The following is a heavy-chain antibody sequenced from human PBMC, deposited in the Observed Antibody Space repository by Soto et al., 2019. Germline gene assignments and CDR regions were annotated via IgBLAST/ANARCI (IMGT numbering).Heavy chain of an antibody. D-gene: IGHD3-3*01. CDR1: GGSISSYY. Sequence: QVQLQESGPGLVKPSETLSLTCTVSGGSISSYYWSWIRQPPGKGLEWIGYIYYSGSTNYNPSLRRRVTISVDTSKNQFSLKLSSVTAADTAVYYCARGLLRFLEWSFYGMDVWGQGPTVTVSS. CDR2: IYYSGST. J-gene: IGHJ6*02. CDR3: ARGLLRFLEWSFYGMDV. V-gene: IGHV4-59*01.